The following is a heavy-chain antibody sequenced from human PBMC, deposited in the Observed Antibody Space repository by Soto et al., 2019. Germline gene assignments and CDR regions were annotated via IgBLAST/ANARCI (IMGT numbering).Heavy chain of an antibody. V-gene: IGHV3-48*02. J-gene: IGHJ4*01. D-gene: IGHD3-10*02. Sequence: GGSLRLSCAASGFTFSSYSMNWVRQAPGKGLEWVAYITIRSRNVYYADSVRGRFTISADIAENSVILQMNSLRDEDSAVYFCVRDRDLYRDMFHADLWGQGTLVTVSS. CDR3: VRDRDLYRDMFHADL. CDR1: GFTFSSYS. CDR2: ITIRSRNV.